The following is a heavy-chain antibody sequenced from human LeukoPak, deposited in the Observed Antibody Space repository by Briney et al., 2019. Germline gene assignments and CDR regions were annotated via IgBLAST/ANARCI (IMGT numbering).Heavy chain of an antibody. CDR2: INPSGGST. Sequence: ASVKVSCKASGYTFTSYYMPWVRQAPGQGLEWMGIINPSGGSTSYAQKFQGRVTMTRDTSTSTVYMELSSLRSEDTAVYYCAISRQLVREFDYWSQGTLVTVSS. V-gene: IGHV1-46*01. J-gene: IGHJ4*02. CDR3: AISRQLVREFDY. CDR1: GYTFTSYY. D-gene: IGHD6-13*01.